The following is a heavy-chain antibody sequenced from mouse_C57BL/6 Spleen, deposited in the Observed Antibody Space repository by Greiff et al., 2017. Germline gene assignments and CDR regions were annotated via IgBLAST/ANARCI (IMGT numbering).Heavy chain of an antibody. J-gene: IGHJ1*03. CDR2: ISSGGDYI. D-gene: IGHD1-1*01. CDR1: GFTFRSYA. CDR3: TRDRGSSSYWYFDV. Sequence: EVQGVESGEGLVKPGGSLKLSCAASGFTFRSYAMSWVRQTPEKRLEWVAYISSGGDYIYYAATVKGRFTISRDNARNPLYLQMSSLKSEDTAMYYCTRDRGSSSYWYFDVWGTGTTVTVSS. V-gene: IGHV5-9-1*02.